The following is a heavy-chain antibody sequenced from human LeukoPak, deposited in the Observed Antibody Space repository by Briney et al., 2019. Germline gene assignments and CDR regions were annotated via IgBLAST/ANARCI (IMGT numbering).Heavy chain of an antibody. D-gene: IGHD2-2*01. J-gene: IGHJ6*03. Sequence: ASVKVSCKASGYTFASYDINWVQQATGQGLEWMGWMNPNSGNTGYAQKFQGRVTITRSTSISTAYMELSSLRSEDTAVYYCARVGSSTSYYYYMDVWGKGTTVTVSS. CDR2: MNPNSGNT. CDR1: GYTFASYD. V-gene: IGHV1-8*03. CDR3: ARVGSSTSYYYYMDV.